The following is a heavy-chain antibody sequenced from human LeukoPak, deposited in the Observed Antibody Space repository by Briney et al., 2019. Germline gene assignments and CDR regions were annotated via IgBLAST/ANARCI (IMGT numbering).Heavy chain of an antibody. Sequence: GGSLRLSCAASGFTFDDYAVHWVRQAPGKGLEWVSLISWDGGRTYYADSVKGRFTISRDNSKNSLYLQMNSLRAEDTALYYCAKDKFDGSRSYYFDYWGQGTLVTVSS. CDR3: AKDKFDGSRSYYFDY. CDR2: ISWDGGRT. D-gene: IGHD3-10*01. V-gene: IGHV3-43D*03. CDR1: GFTFDDYA. J-gene: IGHJ4*02.